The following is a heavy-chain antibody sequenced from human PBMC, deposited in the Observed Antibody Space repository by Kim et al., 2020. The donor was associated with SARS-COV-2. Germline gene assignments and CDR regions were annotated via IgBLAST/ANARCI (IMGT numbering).Heavy chain of an antibody. V-gene: IGHV1-3*01. J-gene: IGHJ4*02. CDR2: INAGNGNT. Sequence: ASVKVSCKASGYTFTSYAMHWVRQAPGQRLEWMGWINAGNGNTKYSQKFQGRVTITRDTSASTAYMELSSLRSEDTAVYYCARGAGGSGSTRIDYWGQGTLVTVSS. CDR1: GYTFTSYA. D-gene: IGHD3-10*01. CDR3: ARGAGGSGSTRIDY.